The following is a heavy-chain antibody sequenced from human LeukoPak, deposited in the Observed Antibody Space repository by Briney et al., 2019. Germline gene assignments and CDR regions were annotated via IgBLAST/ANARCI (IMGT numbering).Heavy chain of an antibody. D-gene: IGHD7-27*01. CDR2: IYYSGST. CDR1: GGSISSSSYS. V-gene: IGHV4-39*07. CDR3: ARLGNRGYNWFDP. Sequence: SETLSLTCTVSGGSISSSSYSWGWIRQPPGKGLEWIGSIYYSGSTYYNPSLKSRVTISVDTSKNQFSLKLSSVTAADTAVYYCARLGNRGYNWFDPWGQGTLVTVSS. J-gene: IGHJ5*02.